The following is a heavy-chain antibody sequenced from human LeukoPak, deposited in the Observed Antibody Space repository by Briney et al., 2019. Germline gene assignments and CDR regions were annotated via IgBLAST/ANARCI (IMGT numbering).Heavy chain of an antibody. CDR2: INHSGST. D-gene: IGHD3-16*01. Sequence: SETLSLTCAVYGGSFSGYYWSWIRQPPGKGLEWIGEINHSGSTNYNPSLKSRVTISVDTSKNQFSLKLSSVTAADTAVYYCARRPLRHPTFGYWGQGALVTVSS. CDR3: ARRPLRHPTFGY. V-gene: IGHV4-34*01. CDR1: GGSFSGYY. J-gene: IGHJ4*02.